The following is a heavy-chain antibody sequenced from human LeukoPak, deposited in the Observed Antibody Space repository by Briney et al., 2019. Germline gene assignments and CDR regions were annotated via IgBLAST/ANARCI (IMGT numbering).Heavy chain of an antibody. Sequence: GGSLRLSCTASGFTFSSYAMSWVRQAPGKGLEWVSGISGSGGTTYYADPVKGHFTISRDNSENTLYLQMSSLRAEDTAVYYCAKFYGSHYYYYGMDVWGKGTTVTVSS. CDR1: GFTFSSYA. CDR2: ISGSGGTT. CDR3: AKFYGSHYYYYGMDV. D-gene: IGHD3-10*01. J-gene: IGHJ6*04. V-gene: IGHV3-23*01.